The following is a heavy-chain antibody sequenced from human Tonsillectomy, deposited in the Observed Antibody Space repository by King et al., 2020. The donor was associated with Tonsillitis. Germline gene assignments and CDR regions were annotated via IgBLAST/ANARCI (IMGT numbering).Heavy chain of an antibody. D-gene: IGHD6-13*01. CDR3: ARGTAAGTKGGYWFDP. CDR1: GGSISSGSYY. Sequence: VQLQESGPGLVKPSQTLSLTCTVSGGSISSGSYYWSWIRQPAGKGLEWIGRIYTSGSTHYNPSLKIRVTISVDTPKNQFSLKLSSVTAADTAVYYCARGTAAGTKGGYWFDPWGQGTLVTVSS. V-gene: IGHV4-61*02. J-gene: IGHJ5*02. CDR2: IYTSGST.